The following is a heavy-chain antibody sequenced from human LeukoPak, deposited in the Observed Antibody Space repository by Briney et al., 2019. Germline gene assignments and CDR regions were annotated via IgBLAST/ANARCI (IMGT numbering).Heavy chain of an antibody. CDR3: ARGLLVATIQLGWFDP. V-gene: IGHV1-46*01. J-gene: IGHJ5*02. CDR1: GYTFTSYY. CDR2: INPSGGST. Sequence: ASVKVSCKASGYTFTSYYMHWVRQAPGQGLEWMGIINPSGGSTSYAQKFQGRVTMTRDTSTSTVYMELSSLRSDDTAVYYCARGLLVATIQLGWFDPWGQGTLVTVSS. D-gene: IGHD5-12*01.